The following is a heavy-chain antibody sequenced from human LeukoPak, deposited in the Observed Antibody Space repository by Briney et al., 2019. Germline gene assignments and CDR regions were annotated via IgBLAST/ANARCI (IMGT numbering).Heavy chain of an antibody. Sequence: GGSLGLSCAASGFTFTNFAMTWVRQAPGKGLEWVSSTTGNHGATYNTNSVRGRFTISRDNSQNTLYLQMNSLGAEDTAVYYCTKDPNGDYVGAFDPWGQGTVVTVSS. CDR2: TTGNHGAT. V-gene: IGHV3-23*01. D-gene: IGHD4-17*01. CDR1: GFTFTNFA. CDR3: TKDPNGDYVGAFDP. J-gene: IGHJ5*02.